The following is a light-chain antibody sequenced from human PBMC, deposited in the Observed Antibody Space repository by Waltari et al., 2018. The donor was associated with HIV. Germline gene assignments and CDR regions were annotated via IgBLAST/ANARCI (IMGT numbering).Light chain of an antibody. V-gene: IGLV2-23*02. CDR2: EVT. J-gene: IGLJ2*01. CDR3: CSYTGTGVV. CDR1: SRDVGAYNL. Sequence: QSALTQPASVSGSPGQSITISCTGTSRDVGAYNLVSWYQQHAGKAPNLMIFEVTQRPSGVSDRFSGSRSGNTASLTISGLQADDEGDYYCCSYTGTGVVFGGGTKLTVL.